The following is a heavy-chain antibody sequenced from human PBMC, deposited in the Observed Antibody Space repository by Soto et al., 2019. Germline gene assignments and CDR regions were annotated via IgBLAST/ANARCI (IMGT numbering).Heavy chain of an antibody. J-gene: IGHJ4*02. V-gene: IGHV1-18*01. CDR3: ATRSPAFDY. CDR1: GYTFTSFG. Sequence: QVQLVQSGPEVKKPGASVKVSCKTSGYTFTSFGISWVRQAPGQGLEWMGWITTDKGKTNYAKKFQGRVTMTTDTSTSTGYMELRSLRSDDTAVYYCATRSPAFDYWGQGTLVTISS. CDR2: ITTDKGKT.